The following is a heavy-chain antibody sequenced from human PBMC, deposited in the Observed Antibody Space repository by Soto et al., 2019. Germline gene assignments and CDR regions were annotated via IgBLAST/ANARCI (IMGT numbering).Heavy chain of an antibody. CDR2: ITYDGSNK. D-gene: IGHD6-19*01. CDR3: AKGIFYGYSSGWPRY. J-gene: IGHJ4*02. CDR1: GFTFSSYW. Sequence: PGGSLRLSCAASGFTFSSYWMHWVRQAPGKGLEWVAVITYDGSNKYYADSVKGRFTISRDNSKNTLYLQMNSLRAEDTAVYYCAKGIFYGYSSGWPRYWGQGTLVTVSS. V-gene: IGHV3-30*18.